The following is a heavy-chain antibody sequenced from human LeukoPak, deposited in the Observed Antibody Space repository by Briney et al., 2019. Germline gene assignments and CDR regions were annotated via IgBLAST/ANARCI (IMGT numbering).Heavy chain of an antibody. D-gene: IGHD6-13*01. CDR3: AKEGSLGIAAADYYYYMDV. CDR2: ISYDGSNK. J-gene: IGHJ6*03. CDR1: GFTFSSCG. Sequence: PGGSLRLSCAASGFTFSSCGMHWVRQAPGKGLEWVAVISYDGSNKCYADSVKGRFTISRDNSKNTLYLQMNSLRAEDTAVYYCAKEGSLGIAAADYYYYMDVWGKGTTVTVSS. V-gene: IGHV3-30*18.